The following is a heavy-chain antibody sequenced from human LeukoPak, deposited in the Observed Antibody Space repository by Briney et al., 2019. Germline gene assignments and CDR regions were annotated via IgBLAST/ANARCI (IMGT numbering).Heavy chain of an antibody. J-gene: IGHJ3*02. D-gene: IGHD2-2*01. V-gene: IGHV4-4*07. CDR3: ARGRSGTTFLRDAFDI. CDR1: GGSISGYY. Sequence: SETLSLTCTVSGGSISGYYWTWIRQPAGQGLEWIGRIYTSGSANYNPSLESRVTMSVDTSKNQFSLKLTSVTAADTAIYYCARGRSGTTFLRDAFDIWGQGTMVTVSS. CDR2: IYTSGSA.